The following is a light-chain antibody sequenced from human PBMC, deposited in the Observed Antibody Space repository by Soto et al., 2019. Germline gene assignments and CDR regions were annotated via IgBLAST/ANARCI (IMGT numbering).Light chain of an antibody. Sequence: EIVLTQSPGTLSLSPGERATLSCRASQSVSSNYLAWFQQKPGQAPRFVIYGASRRATGIPDRFSGSGSGTDFTLTIRRLEPEDFEVYYCQQYGSSPLTFGGGTKVEIK. CDR1: QSVSSNY. J-gene: IGKJ4*01. V-gene: IGKV3-20*01. CDR3: QQYGSSPLT. CDR2: GAS.